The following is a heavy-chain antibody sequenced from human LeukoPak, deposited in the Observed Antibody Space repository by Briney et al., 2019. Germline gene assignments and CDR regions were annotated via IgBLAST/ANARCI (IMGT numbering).Heavy chain of an antibody. Sequence: PGGSLRLSCAASGFTFSSYSMNWVRQAPGKGLEWVSSISSSSSYIYYADSVKGRFTISRDNSKNTLYLQMNSLRAEDTAVYYCAKGDPKAGAYGMDVWGQGTTVTVSS. V-gene: IGHV3-21*01. D-gene: IGHD3-10*01. CDR2: ISSSSSYI. J-gene: IGHJ6*02. CDR3: AKGDPKAGAYGMDV. CDR1: GFTFSSYS.